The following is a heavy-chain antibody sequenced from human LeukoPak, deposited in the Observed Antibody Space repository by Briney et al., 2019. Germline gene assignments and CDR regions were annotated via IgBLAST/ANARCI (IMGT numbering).Heavy chain of an antibody. CDR2: ISGDGVTI. V-gene: IGHV3-11*01. CDR1: GFTFNQYY. Sequence: GGSLRLSCAASGFTFNQYYMTWIRQAPGKGLEWVSYISGDGVTIHYADSVRGRFTVSRDNAKNSVYLQMNSLRAEDTAVYYCAKEGTYSYGSGWFDPWGQGTLVTVSS. CDR3: AKEGTYSYGSGWFDP. J-gene: IGHJ5*02. D-gene: IGHD5-18*01.